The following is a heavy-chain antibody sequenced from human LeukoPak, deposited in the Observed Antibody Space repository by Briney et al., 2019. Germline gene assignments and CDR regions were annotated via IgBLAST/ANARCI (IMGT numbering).Heavy chain of an antibody. D-gene: IGHD3-22*01. CDR3: AKVNYYDSSGSNVDY. J-gene: IGHJ4*02. CDR1: GFTFSSYA. V-gene: IGHV3-23*01. Sequence: PGGSLRLSCVVSGFTFSSYAMSWVRQAPGKGLEWVSAISGSGGSTYYADSVKGRFTISRDNSKNTLYLQMNSLRAEDTAVYYCAKVNYYDSSGSNVDYWGQGTLVTVSS. CDR2: ISGSGGST.